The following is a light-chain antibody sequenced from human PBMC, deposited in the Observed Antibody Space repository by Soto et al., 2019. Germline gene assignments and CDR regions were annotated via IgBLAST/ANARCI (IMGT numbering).Light chain of an antibody. CDR3: SSYTSNRTLV. CDR1: SSDVGAYNY. CDR2: EVS. J-gene: IGLJ3*02. Sequence: QPASVSGSPGQSITISCTGTSSDVGAYNYVSWYQQHPDRAPKLMIFEVSDRPSGVSNRFSGSNSGNTASLTISGLQAEDEADYFCSSYTSNRTLVFGGGTKVTVL. V-gene: IGLV2-14*01.